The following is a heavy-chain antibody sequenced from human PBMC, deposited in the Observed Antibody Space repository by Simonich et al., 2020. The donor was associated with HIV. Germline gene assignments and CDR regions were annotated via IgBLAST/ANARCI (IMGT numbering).Heavy chain of an antibody. D-gene: IGHD3-3*01. V-gene: IGHV4-34*01. J-gene: IGHJ4*02. Sequence: QVQLQQWGAGLLKPSETLSLTCAFYGGSFSGYYWSWIRQPPGKGLGCIGEINHSGITNYKASLNSRATISVDKSKNQFSLKLSSVTAADTAIYYCARRDRELILYFDYWGQGNLVTVSS. CDR1: GGSFSGYY. CDR2: INHSGIT. CDR3: ARRDRELILYFDY.